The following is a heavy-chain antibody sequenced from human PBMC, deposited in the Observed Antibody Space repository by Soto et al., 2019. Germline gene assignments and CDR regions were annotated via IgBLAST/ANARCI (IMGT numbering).Heavy chain of an antibody. Sequence: GASVKVSCKASGYTFTSYGISWVRQATGQGLEWMGWMNPNSGNTGYAQKFQGRVTMTRNTSISTAYMELSSLRSEDTAVYYCARTYYGSGRAFVYYYYYYMDVWGKGTTVTVSS. CDR3: ARTYYGSGRAFVYYYYYYMDV. CDR1: GYTFTSYG. CDR2: MNPNSGNT. J-gene: IGHJ6*03. D-gene: IGHD3-10*01. V-gene: IGHV1-8*02.